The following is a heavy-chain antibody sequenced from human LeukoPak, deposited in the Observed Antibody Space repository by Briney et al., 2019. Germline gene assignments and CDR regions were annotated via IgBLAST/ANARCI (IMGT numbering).Heavy chain of an antibody. CDR2: ISDSGGNT. CDR3: AKDGVWQSYYFDY. Sequence: GGSPRLSCAASGFTFSSYAMSWVRQAPGKGLEWVSSISDSGGNTYYADSVKGRFTISRDNSKNTLFLQMNSLRAEDTAVYYCAKDGVWQSYYFDYWGRGTLVTVSS. D-gene: IGHD3-10*01. J-gene: IGHJ4*02. CDR1: GFTFSSYA. V-gene: IGHV3-23*01.